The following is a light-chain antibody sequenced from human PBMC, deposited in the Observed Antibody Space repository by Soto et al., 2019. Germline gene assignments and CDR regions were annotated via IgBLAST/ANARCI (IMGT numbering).Light chain of an antibody. CDR3: QQYNNWPFT. V-gene: IGKV3-15*01. CDR1: QSVSNN. J-gene: IGKJ3*01. CDR2: GAS. Sequence: EVVLTQSPGTLSLSPWEMATLSCSASQSVSNNYLAWYQQKPGKAPRLLIYGASTRATGIPARFSGSGSGTEFTLTISSLQSEDFAVYYCQQYNNWPFTFGPGTKVDIK.